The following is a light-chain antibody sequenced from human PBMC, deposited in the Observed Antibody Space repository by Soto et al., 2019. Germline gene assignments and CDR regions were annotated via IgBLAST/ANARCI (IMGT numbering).Light chain of an antibody. CDR2: GAS. CDR3: QQYNNWPPT. Sequence: EIVMTQSPATLSVSPWERATLSCRASQSVSSNLAWYQQKPGQAPRLLIYGASTRATGIPARFSGSGSGTELTLTISSLQSEDFAVYYCQQYNNWPPTFGQGTRLEIK. J-gene: IGKJ5*01. CDR1: QSVSSN. V-gene: IGKV3-15*01.